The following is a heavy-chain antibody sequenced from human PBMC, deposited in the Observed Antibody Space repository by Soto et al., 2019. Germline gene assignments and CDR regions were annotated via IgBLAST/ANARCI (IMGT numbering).Heavy chain of an antibody. CDR1: GFTFSSYG. CDR2: IWYDGSNK. V-gene: IGHV3-33*01. D-gene: IGHD2-21*02. CDR3: ARIMCGGDCYDFDY. Sequence: ESGGGVVQPGRSLRVSCAASGFTFSSYGMHWVRQAPGKGLEWVAVIWYDGSNKYHADSVKGRFTISRDNSKNTLYLQMSSLRAEVTAVYYCARIMCGGDCYDFDYWGQGTLVTVSS. J-gene: IGHJ4*02.